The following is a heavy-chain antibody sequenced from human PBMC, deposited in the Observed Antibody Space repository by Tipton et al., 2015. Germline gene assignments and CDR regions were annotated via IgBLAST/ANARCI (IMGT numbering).Heavy chain of an antibody. Sequence: SLRLSCAASGFIFSSYAMSWVRQAPGKGLEWVAAFTFTSDNTYYADSVKGRFTISRDNFKNTLYLHMNSLRAEDTAIYYCAKVAIDRWSSGWDRNYFDYWGQGTLVAVSS. CDR3: AKVAIDRWSSGWDRNYFDY. CDR2: FTFTSDNT. CDR1: GFIFSSYA. V-gene: IGHV3-23*01. D-gene: IGHD6-19*01. J-gene: IGHJ4*02.